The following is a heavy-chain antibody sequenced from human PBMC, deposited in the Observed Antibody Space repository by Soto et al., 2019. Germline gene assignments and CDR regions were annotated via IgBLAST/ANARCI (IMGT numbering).Heavy chain of an antibody. V-gene: IGHV3-74*01. J-gene: IGHJ3*01. CDR3: VRGDKGGFDL. CDR1: GFTFNYYW. CDR2: IHSDGSTT. Sequence: EVQLVESEGGLVQRGGSLRLSCAASGFTFNYYWMHWVRQAPGQGLVWVSHIHSDGSTTTYADSVKGRFTISRDNAKNTLYLQMNSLRAEDTALYSCVRGDKGGFDLWGQGKPVTVST. D-gene: IGHD2-21*02.